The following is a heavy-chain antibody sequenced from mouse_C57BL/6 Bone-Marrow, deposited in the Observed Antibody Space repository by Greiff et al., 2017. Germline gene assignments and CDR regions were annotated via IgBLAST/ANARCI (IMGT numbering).Heavy chain of an antibody. V-gene: IGHV5-4*01. CDR2: ISDGGSYT. D-gene: IGHD1-1*01. J-gene: IGHJ3*01. Sequence: EVQLVESGGGLVKPGGSLKLSCAASGFTFSSYAMSWVRQTPEKRLEWVATISDGGSYTYYPDNVKGRFTLARDNAKNNLYLQMSHLKSEDTAMYYCARSYYYGSSSVAYWGQGTLVTVSA. CDR3: ARSYYYGSSSVAY. CDR1: GFTFSSYA.